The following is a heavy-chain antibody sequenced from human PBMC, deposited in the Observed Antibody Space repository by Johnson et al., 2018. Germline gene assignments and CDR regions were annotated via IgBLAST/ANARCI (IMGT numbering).Heavy chain of an antibody. CDR2: ISYDGSNK. CDR3: ARDDYGWTGAFDI. V-gene: IGHV3-30*03. Sequence: QVQLVQSGGGVVQPGRSLRLSCAASGFTFSNYGIHWVRQAPGKGLEWVSVISYDGSNKYYADSVKGRFTISRDNSKNTLYLQMNSLRAEDTAVYYCARDDYGWTGAFDIWGQGTMVTVSS. CDR1: GFTFSNYG. J-gene: IGHJ3*02. D-gene: IGHD4-17*01.